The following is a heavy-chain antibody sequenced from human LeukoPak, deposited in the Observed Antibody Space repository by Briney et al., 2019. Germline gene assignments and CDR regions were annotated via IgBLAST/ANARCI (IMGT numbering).Heavy chain of an antibody. CDR1: GFTFGSYS. Sequence: GGSLRLSFAASGFTFGSYSMNWVRQAPGKGLEWVSSISSSSSYIYYADSVKGRFTISRDNSKNTLYLQMNSLRAEDTAVYYCAKAPSDDLDAFDIWGQGTMVTVSS. V-gene: IGHV3-21*01. CDR3: AKAPSDDLDAFDI. D-gene: IGHD1-1*01. CDR2: ISSSSSYI. J-gene: IGHJ3*02.